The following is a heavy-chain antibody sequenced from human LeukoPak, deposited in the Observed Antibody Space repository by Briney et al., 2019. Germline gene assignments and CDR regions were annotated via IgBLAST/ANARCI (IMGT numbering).Heavy chain of an antibody. J-gene: IGHJ4*02. CDR3: AKAGEYSSGWYFDY. V-gene: IGHV3-30*02. D-gene: IGHD6-19*01. CDR2: IRYDGSNK. CDR1: GFTFSSYG. Sequence: GGSLRLSCAASGFTFSSYGMHWVRQAPGKGLEWVAFIRYDGSNKYYADSVKGRFTISRDNSKNTLYLQMNSLRAEDTAVYYCAKAGEYSSGWYFDYWGQGTLVTVSS.